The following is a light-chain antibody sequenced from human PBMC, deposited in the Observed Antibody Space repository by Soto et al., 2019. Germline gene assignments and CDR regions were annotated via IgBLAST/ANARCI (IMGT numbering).Light chain of an antibody. V-gene: IGKV3-15*01. CDR2: GAS. CDR3: QHYVTSLTT. CDR1: QSVSSN. J-gene: IGKJ1*01. Sequence: ETVMTQSPATLSVSPGEGATLSCRASQSVSSNLAWYQQKPGQAPRLLIYGASTRATGIPGRFSGSGSGTEYTLTISSLQSEDFAVYYCQHYVTSLTTFGQGTKVDIK.